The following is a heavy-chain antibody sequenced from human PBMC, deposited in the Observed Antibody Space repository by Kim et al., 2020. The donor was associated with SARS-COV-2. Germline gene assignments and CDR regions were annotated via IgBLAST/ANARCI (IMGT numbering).Heavy chain of an antibody. J-gene: IGHJ5*02. D-gene: IGHD6-13*01. CDR3: ARESSSSWYWFDP. V-gene: IGHV5-51*01. Sequence: YGPSCKGQVTISADKSISTAYLQWSSLKASDTAMYYCARESSSSWYWFDPWGQGTLVTVSS.